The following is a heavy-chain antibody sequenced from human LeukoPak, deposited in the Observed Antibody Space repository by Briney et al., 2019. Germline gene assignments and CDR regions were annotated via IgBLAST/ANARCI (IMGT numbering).Heavy chain of an antibody. V-gene: IGHV1-46*01. CDR2: INPSGGST. D-gene: IGHD3-22*01. J-gene: IGHJ4*02. Sequence: ASVKVSCKASGYTFTSYYIHWVRQAPGQGLQWMGIINPSGGSTSYAQKFQGRVTITADESTSTAYMELSSLRSEDTAVYYCASAPLKDYYDSSGYWDYWGQGTLVTVSS. CDR1: GYTFTSYY. CDR3: ASAPLKDYYDSSGYWDY.